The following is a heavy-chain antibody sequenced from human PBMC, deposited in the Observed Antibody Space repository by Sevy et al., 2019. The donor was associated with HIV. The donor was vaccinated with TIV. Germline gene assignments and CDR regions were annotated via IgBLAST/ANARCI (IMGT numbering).Heavy chain of an antibody. D-gene: IGHD3-22*01. Sequence: GGSLRLSCAASGFTFSSYSMNWVRQAPGKGLEWVSSISSSSSYIYYADSVKGRFTISRDNAKNSLYLQMNSLRAEDTAVYYCARHTTYYYDTSGQYYFDYWGQGTLVTVSS. CDR3: ARHTTYYYDTSGQYYFDY. CDR2: ISSSSSYI. V-gene: IGHV3-21*01. CDR1: GFTFSSYS. J-gene: IGHJ4*02.